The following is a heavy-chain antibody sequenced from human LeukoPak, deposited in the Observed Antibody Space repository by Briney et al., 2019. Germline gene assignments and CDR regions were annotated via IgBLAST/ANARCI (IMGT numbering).Heavy chain of an antibody. Sequence: PSETLSLTCTASGDSISNYYWSWIRQPPGKGLEWIGYIYYSESTNYNPSLKSRVTISTETSKSQFSLNLRSVTAEDTGIYYCARGRCRNSGCRPYFDYWGQGTQVTVSS. D-gene: IGHD2/OR15-2a*01. CDR1: GDSISNYY. CDR2: IYYSEST. J-gene: IGHJ4*02. CDR3: ARGRCRNSGCRPYFDY. V-gene: IGHV4-59*01.